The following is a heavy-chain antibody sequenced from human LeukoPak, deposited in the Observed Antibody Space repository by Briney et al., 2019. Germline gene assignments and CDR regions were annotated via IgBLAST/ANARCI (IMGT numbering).Heavy chain of an antibody. V-gene: IGHV1-2*06. CDR3: ARGTYNSGWCSDY. Sequence: GASVKVSCKASGYTFTGYYMHWVRQAPGQGLEWMGRINPNSGGTNYAQKLQGRVIMTTDTSTSTAYMELRSLRSDDTAVYYCARGTYNSGWCSDYWGQGTLVTVSS. CDR1: GYTFTGYY. J-gene: IGHJ4*02. D-gene: IGHD6-19*01. CDR2: INPNSGGT.